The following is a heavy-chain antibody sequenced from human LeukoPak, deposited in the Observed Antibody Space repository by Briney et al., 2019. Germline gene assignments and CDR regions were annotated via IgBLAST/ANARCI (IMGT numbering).Heavy chain of an antibody. CDR2: IYYSGST. CDR1: GGSISSSSYY. D-gene: IGHD6-13*01. V-gene: IGHV4-39*01. Sequence: SETLSLTCTVSGGSISSSSYYWGWIRQPPGKGLEWIGSIYYSGSTYYNPSLKSRVTISVDTSKNQFSLKLSSVTAADTAVYYCARHPWYAPFDYWGQGTLVTVSS. J-gene: IGHJ4*02. CDR3: ARHPWYAPFDY.